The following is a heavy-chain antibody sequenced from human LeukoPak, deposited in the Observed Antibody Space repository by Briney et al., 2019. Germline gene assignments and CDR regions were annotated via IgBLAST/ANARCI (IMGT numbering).Heavy chain of an antibody. CDR2: ISYDGSNK. V-gene: IGHV3-30*03. D-gene: IGHD6-19*01. CDR3: ARASPLPGYSSGWYGAAFDI. CDR1: GFTFSTHG. J-gene: IGHJ3*02. Sequence: GGSLRLSCEASGFTFSTHGMHWVRQAPGKGLEWVAIISYDGSNKYYADSVKGRFTISRDNSKNTLYLQMNSLRVEDTAVYYCARASPLPGYSSGWYGAAFDIWGQGTMVTVSS.